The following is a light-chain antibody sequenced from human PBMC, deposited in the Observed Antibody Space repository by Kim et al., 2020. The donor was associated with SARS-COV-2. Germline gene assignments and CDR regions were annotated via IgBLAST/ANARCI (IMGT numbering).Light chain of an antibody. CDR2: GAS. CDR3: QQYEIWPPLT. Sequence: EIVMSQSPATLSVSPGERVILSCRASESIRNNLAWYQQRPGQAPRLLIYGASIRATGIPARFSGSGSGIDFILTISSLQSEDFAVYYFQQYEIWPPLTFGGGTKLEI. V-gene: IGKV3-15*01. CDR1: ESIRNN. J-gene: IGKJ4*01.